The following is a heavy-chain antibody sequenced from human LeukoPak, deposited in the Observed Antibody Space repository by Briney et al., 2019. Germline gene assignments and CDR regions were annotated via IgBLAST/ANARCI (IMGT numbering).Heavy chain of an antibody. D-gene: IGHD3-10*01. CDR3: ARSPPPFITIAPAFDI. CDR2: IYHSGST. J-gene: IGHJ3*02. V-gene: IGHV4-30-2*01. Sequence: SETLSLTCAVSGGSISSGGYSWSWIRQPPGKGLEWIGYIYHSGSTYYNPSLKSRVTISVDRSKNQFSLKLSSVTAADTAVYYCARSPPPFITIAPAFDIWGQGTMVTVSS. CDR1: GGSISSGGYS.